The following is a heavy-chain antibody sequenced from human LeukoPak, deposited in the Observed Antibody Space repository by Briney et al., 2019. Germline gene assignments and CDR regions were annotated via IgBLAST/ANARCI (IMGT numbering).Heavy chain of an antibody. V-gene: IGHV4-59*01. Sequence: PSETLSLTCTVSGGSISSYYWSWIRQPPGKGLEWSGYIYYSGSTNYNPSLKSRVTISVDTSKNQFSLKLSSVTAADTAVYYCARDRRYSGYENNAFDIWGQGTMVTVSS. CDR2: IYYSGST. J-gene: IGHJ3*02. CDR1: GGSISSYY. D-gene: IGHD5-12*01. CDR3: ARDRRYSGYENNAFDI.